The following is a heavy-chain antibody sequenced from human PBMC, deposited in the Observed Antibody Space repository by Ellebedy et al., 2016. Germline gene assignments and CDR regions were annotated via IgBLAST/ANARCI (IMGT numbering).Heavy chain of an antibody. CDR3: ARSLYEGTKFSGSFSPFDI. Sequence: SETLSLTCDVSGDSITTSKWWNWVRQSPGRGLEWIGEISHGGSTNFSPSLDRRFNMSVDESKNHFSLTITSVTAADTAVYFCARSLYEGTKFSGSFSPFDIWGQGILVTVSS. CDR1: GDSITTSKW. V-gene: IGHV4-4*02. J-gene: IGHJ3*02. D-gene: IGHD3-10*01. CDR2: ISHGGST.